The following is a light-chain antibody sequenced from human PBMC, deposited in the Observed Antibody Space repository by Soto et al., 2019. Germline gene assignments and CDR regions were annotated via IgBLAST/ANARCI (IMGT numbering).Light chain of an antibody. Sequence: EIVMTQSPGTLSVSTEEGATLSCRASQSVDRNLAWYQQKPGQAPRLLIYGASTRPTGIPDRFSGRGSGTEFSLTISILPLEDLAVYYCQQYDSWPLPFGVGTKVEIK. J-gene: IGKJ4*01. CDR3: QQYDSWPLP. CDR1: QSVDRN. CDR2: GAS. V-gene: IGKV3D-15*01.